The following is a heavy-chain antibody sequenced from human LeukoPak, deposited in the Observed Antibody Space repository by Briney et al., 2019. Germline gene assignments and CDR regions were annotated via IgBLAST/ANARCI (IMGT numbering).Heavy chain of an antibody. Sequence: SETLSLTCTVSGVSISSSNSYWGWIRQPPGKGLEWIGSIYYSGNTYYNPSLKSRVTISVDTSKNQFSLKLSSVTAADTAVYYCARRRTANSSGWRNFDYWGQGTLVTVSS. V-gene: IGHV4-39*07. D-gene: IGHD6-19*01. CDR3: ARRRTANSSGWRNFDY. CDR2: IYYSGNT. CDR1: GVSISSSNSY. J-gene: IGHJ4*02.